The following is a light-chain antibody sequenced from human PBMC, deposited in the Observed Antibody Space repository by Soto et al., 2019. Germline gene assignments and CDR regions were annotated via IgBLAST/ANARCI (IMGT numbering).Light chain of an antibody. CDR3: SSFTSSSTVV. CDR1: SSDVGIYKY. J-gene: IGLJ2*01. V-gene: IGLV2-14*01. Sequence: QSALTQPASVSGSHGQSITISCTGTSSDVGIYKYVSRYQQHPGKAPNLMIYEVTNRPSGVSDRFSGSKSGNTASLTISGLQAEDEADSYCSSFTSSSTVVFGGGTKLTVL. CDR2: EVT.